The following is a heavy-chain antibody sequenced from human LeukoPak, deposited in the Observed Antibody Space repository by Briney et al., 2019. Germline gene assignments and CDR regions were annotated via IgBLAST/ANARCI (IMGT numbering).Heavy chain of an antibody. V-gene: IGHV1-2*06. CDR1: GGTFSSYA. CDR2: INPNSGGT. Sequence: APVKVSCKASGGTFSSYAISWVRQAPGQGLEWMGRINPNSGGTNCAEKFQDRVTMTRDTSISTAYMELSRLRSDDTAIYYCAREEDSSGYYPFDYWGQGTLVTVSS. J-gene: IGHJ4*02. D-gene: IGHD3-22*01. CDR3: AREEDSSGYYPFDY.